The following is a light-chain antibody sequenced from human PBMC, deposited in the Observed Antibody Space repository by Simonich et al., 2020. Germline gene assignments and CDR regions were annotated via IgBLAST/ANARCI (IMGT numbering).Light chain of an antibody. Sequence: EIVLTQSPATLSLSPGERATLSCRASQSVSSYLAWYQQKPGQAPRLLIYDASNRATGIPARFSGSGSGTEFTLTISSMQSEDFAVCYCQQYNNWPLTFGPGTKVDIK. V-gene: IGKV3-11*01. J-gene: IGKJ3*01. CDR1: QSVSSY. CDR2: DAS. CDR3: QQYNNWPLT.